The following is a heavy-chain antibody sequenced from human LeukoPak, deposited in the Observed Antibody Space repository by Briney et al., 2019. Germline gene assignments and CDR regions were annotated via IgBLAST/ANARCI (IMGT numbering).Heavy chain of an antibody. J-gene: IGHJ4*02. CDR2: IKTDGSTV. V-gene: IGHV3-74*01. CDR3: ARAGFYNGLDY. CDR1: GLTFSSYW. D-gene: IGHD2-8*01. Sequence: PGGSLRLSCTASGLTFSSYWMHWVRQAPGKGLVWVSHIKTDGSTVSYADSVKGRFTISRDNAKNTLYLQMNSLRAEDTAVYFCARAGFYNGLDYWGQGTLVTASS.